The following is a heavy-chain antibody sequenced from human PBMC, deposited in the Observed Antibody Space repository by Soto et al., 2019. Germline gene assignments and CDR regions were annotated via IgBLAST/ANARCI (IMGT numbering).Heavy chain of an antibody. CDR3: ARALVGHYYDSSGYYSFDY. J-gene: IGHJ4*02. CDR2: ISAYNGNT. Sequence: QVQLVQSGAEVKKPGASVKVSCKASGYTFTSYGISWVRQAPGQGLEWMGWISAYNGNTNYAQKLQGRVTMTTDTSTSTAYMELRRLRSDDTAVYYCARALVGHYYDSSGYYSFDYWGQGTLVTVSS. CDR1: GYTFTSYG. D-gene: IGHD3-22*01. V-gene: IGHV1-18*01.